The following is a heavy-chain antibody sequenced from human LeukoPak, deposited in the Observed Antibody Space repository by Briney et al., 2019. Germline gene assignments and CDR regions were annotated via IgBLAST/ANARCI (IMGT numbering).Heavy chain of an antibody. Sequence: GGSLRLSCAASGSTVSSNYMSWVRQAPGKGLEWVSVIYSGGSTYYADSVKGRFTISRDNSKNTLYLQMNSLRAEDTAVYYCARGLFDSSGYYQYYFDYWGQGTLVTVSS. CDR1: GSTVSSNY. CDR2: IYSGGST. V-gene: IGHV3-53*01. J-gene: IGHJ4*02. CDR3: ARGLFDSSGYYQYYFDY. D-gene: IGHD3-22*01.